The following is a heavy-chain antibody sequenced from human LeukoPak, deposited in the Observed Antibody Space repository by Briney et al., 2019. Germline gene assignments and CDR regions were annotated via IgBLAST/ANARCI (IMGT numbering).Heavy chain of an antibody. D-gene: IGHD3-3*01. CDR1: GFTFSSYA. V-gene: IGHV3-23*01. CDR3: AKDASLFGVVTADAFDI. Sequence: GGSLRLSCAASGFTFSSYAMSWVRQAPGKGLEWVSAISGSGGSTYYADSVKGRFTISRDNSKNTLYLQMNSLRAEDTAVYYCAKDASLFGVVTADAFDIWGQGTMVTVSS. CDR2: ISGSGGST. J-gene: IGHJ3*02.